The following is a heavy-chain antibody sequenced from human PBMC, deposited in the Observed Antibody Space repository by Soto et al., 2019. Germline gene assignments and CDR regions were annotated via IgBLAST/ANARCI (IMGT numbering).Heavy chain of an antibody. J-gene: IGHJ6*02. V-gene: IGHV3-11*06. Sequence: VQLVASGGGLVRPGGPLRLSCAASGFTFSDHYMSWIRQVPGKGLEWISYISSSGSFTNYADSVKGRFTISRDNGKKSLYLQMNNLTADDTALYYCARGRPTYYYYGLDVWGQGTTVTVS. CDR1: GFTFSDHY. CDR2: ISSSGSFT. D-gene: IGHD3-10*01. CDR3: ARGRPTYYYYGLDV.